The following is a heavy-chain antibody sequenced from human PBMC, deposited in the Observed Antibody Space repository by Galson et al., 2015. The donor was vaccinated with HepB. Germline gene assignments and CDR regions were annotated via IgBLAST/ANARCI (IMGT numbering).Heavy chain of an antibody. CDR3: ARVRVEGATLTTPQYNWFDP. CDR2: IISDGSRT. Sequence: SLRLSCAASGFTFSSYWMHWVRQAPGKGLVWVSRIISDGSRTNYADSVKGRFTISRDNAKNTLYLQMNSLRVEDTAVYYCARVRVEGATLTTPQYNWFDPWGQGTMVTVSS. D-gene: IGHD1-26*01. V-gene: IGHV3-74*01. CDR1: GFTFSSYW. J-gene: IGHJ5*02.